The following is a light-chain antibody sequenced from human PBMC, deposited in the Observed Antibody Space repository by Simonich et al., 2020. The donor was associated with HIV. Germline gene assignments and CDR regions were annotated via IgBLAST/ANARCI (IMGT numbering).Light chain of an antibody. V-gene: IGLV3-21*03. CDR3: QVWDSSSDLWV. CDR1: KIGSKS. Sequence: SYVLTQPPSVSVAPGKTARIICGVNKIGSKSVHWYQQKTGQAPVLVVYEDSDRPSGIPERFSGSKSGNTATLTISRVEAGDEADYYCQVWDSSSDLWVFGGGTKLTVL. J-gene: IGLJ3*02. CDR2: EDS.